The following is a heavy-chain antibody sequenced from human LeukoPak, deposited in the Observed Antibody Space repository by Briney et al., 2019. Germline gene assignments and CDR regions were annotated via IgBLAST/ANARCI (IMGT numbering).Heavy chain of an antibody. J-gene: IGHJ4*02. V-gene: IGHV3-21*04. CDR2: ISSSSSYI. Sequence: GGSLRLSCAASGFTFSSYSMNWVRQAPGKGLEWVSSISSSSSYIYYADSVKGRFTISRDNAKNSLYLQMNSLRAEDTAVYYCARDQGGYYYDSSGYWYWGQGTLVTVSS. D-gene: IGHD3-22*01. CDR3: ARDQGGYYYDSSGYWY. CDR1: GFTFSSYS.